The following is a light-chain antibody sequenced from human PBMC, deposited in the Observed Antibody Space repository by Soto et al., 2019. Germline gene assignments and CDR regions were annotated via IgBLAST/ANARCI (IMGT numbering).Light chain of an antibody. Sequence: QYLSPEEKATLVCRAGESVSSNLAWYQQKPGQAPRLLIYGASTRATGIPARFTGSGSGTEFSLTIRSMPFDASAVYLCQQYKNWWTCGQGTKVDIK. CDR2: GAS. J-gene: IGKJ1*01. CDR1: ESVSSN. V-gene: IGKV3-15*01. CDR3: QQYKNWWT.